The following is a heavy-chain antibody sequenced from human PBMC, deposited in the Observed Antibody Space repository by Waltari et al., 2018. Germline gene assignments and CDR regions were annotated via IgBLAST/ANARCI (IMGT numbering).Heavy chain of an antibody. V-gene: IGHV3-23*04. Sequence: EVQLVESGGGLVQPGGFLRLSCAGSGFPFSCFTMHWVRQAAGKGLGWVSGIIGIGDITSYADSVKCRFTISSDTSKNTLDLLLNSLRPVDTAIYYCASAPRPEVSAPFDFWGRGTLVTVSS. CDR2: IIGIGDIT. D-gene: IGHD2-8*01. J-gene: IGHJ4*02. CDR3: ASAPRPEVSAPFDF. CDR1: GFPFSCFT.